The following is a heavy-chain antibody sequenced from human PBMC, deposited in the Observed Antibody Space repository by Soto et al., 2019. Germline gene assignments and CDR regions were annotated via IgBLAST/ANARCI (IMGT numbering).Heavy chain of an antibody. CDR1: GGSISSYY. CDR2: IYTSGST. CDR3: ARACSSTSCYDVFDS. D-gene: IGHD2-2*01. Sequence: SETLSLTCTVSGGSISSYYWSWIRQPAGKGLQWIGRIYTSGSTNYNPSLKSRVTMSVGTSKNQFSLKLSSVTAADTAVYYCARACSSTSCYDVFDSWGQGTLVTVYS. V-gene: IGHV4-4*07. J-gene: IGHJ4*02.